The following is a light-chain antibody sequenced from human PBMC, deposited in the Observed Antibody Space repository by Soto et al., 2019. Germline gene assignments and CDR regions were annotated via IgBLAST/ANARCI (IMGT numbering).Light chain of an antibody. Sequence: EIVLTQSPATLSLSPGDAATLSCLALQSVSSSYLAWYQQKPGQAPRLLIYGASSRATGIPDRFSGSGSGTDFTLTISSLQSEDFAVYYCQQYNNRPPITFGQGTRLEIK. V-gene: IGKV3-20*01. CDR2: GAS. J-gene: IGKJ5*01. CDR1: QSVSSSY. CDR3: QQYNNRPPIT.